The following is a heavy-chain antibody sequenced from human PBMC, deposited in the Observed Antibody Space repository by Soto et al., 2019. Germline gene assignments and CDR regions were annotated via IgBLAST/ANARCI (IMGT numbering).Heavy chain of an antibody. D-gene: IGHD5-18*01. CDR2: VSASGLNT. J-gene: IGHJ4*02. CDR1: GFTFSTYA. CDR3: AKDRPMRTSGYWVDY. V-gene: IGHV3-23*01. Sequence: EVQLLESGGKLVQPGGALTLSCAASGFTFSTYAMAWVRQAPGKGLEWVSGVSASGLNTDYADPVKGRFYISRDNSKNTVSLHMNSLRAEDTAVYYWAKDRPMRTSGYWVDYWGQGTPVTVSS.